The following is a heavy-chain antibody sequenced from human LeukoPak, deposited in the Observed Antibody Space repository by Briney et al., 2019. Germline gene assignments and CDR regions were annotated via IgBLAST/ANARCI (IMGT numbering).Heavy chain of an antibody. CDR3: ARSNDILTGYYYYYMDV. D-gene: IGHD3-9*01. J-gene: IGHJ6*03. CDR1: GGSISSYY. CDR2: IYTSGST. V-gene: IGHV4-4*07. Sequence: PSETLSLTCTVSGGSISSYYWSWIRQPAGKGLEWIGRIYTSGSTNYNPSLKSRVTMSVDTSKNQFSLKLSSVTAADTAVYYCARSNDILTGYYYYYMDVWGKGTTVTISS.